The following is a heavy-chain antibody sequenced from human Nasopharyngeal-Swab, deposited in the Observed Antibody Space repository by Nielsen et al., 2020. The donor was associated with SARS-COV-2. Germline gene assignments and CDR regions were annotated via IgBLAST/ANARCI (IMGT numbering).Heavy chain of an antibody. D-gene: IGHD3-22*01. V-gene: IGHV3-64*04. CDR3: AKAMIVVAYDAFDI. CDR1: GFTFSSYA. Sequence: GGSLRLSCSASGFTFSSYAMHWVRQAPGKGLEYVSAISSNGGSTYYADSVKGRFTISRDNSKNTLYLQMNSLRAEDTAVYYCAKAMIVVAYDAFDIWGQGTMVTVSS. J-gene: IGHJ3*02. CDR2: ISSNGGST.